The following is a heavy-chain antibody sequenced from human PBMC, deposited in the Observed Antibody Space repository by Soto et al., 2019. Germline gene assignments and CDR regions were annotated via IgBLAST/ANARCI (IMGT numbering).Heavy chain of an antibody. J-gene: IGHJ3*02. Sequence: GGSLRLSCAAFGFTVSGKKYVAWVRQPPGKGLEWVSALYDVDGTYYADSVKGRFTTSSDSSRTIVYLQIHSLRPDDTAVYFCASWQLQEHAYAIWGQGTTVTVSS. CDR1: GFTVSGKKY. V-gene: IGHV3-53*01. CDR2: LYDVDGT. CDR3: ASWQLQEHAYAI. D-gene: IGHD6-13*01.